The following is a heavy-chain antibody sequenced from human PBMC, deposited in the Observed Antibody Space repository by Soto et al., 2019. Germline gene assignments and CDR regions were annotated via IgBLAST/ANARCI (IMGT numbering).Heavy chain of an antibody. J-gene: IGHJ6*02. CDR3: ARGLVPLTADYSNHADYYYYGMDV. V-gene: IGHV1-69*06. Sequence: GASVKVSCKASGGTYSSYAISWVRQAPGQGLEWMGGIIPIFGTANYAQKFQGRVTITADKSTSTAYMELSSLRSEDTAVYYCARGLVPLTADYSNHADYYYYGMDVWGQGTTVTVSS. D-gene: IGHD4-4*01. CDR1: GGTYSSYA. CDR2: IIPIFGTA.